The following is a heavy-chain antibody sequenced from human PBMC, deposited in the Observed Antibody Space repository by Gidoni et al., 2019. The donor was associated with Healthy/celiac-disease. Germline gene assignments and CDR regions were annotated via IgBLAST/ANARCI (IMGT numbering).Heavy chain of an antibody. J-gene: IGHJ5*02. V-gene: IGHV5-10-1*01. CDR1: GYSFTSYW. D-gene: IGHD6-13*01. CDR2: IDPSDSYT. Sequence: EVQLVQSGAEVKKPGDSLRISCKVSGYSFTSYWIIWVRQMAGKGLEWMGRIDPSDSYTNYSPSFQGHVTISADKSISTAYLQWSSLKASDTAMYYCARHGDSLAAAGLYNWFDPWGQGTLVTVSS. CDR3: ARHGDSLAAAGLYNWFDP.